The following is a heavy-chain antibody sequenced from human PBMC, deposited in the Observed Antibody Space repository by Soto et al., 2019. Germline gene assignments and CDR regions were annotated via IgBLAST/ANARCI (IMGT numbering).Heavy chain of an antibody. J-gene: IGHJ4*02. CDR1: GFIFRDYY. Sequence: QVQLVQSGGGLVRPAGSLRLSCEASGFIFRDYYMAWIRQAPGKGLEWVSYISGSGDTIYYADSVKGRFTISRDSAKDSLYLQMNTLRDEDTAIYYCARLGQFDFWGQGTVVTVSS. V-gene: IGHV3-11*01. CDR2: ISGSGDTI. CDR3: ARLGQFDF.